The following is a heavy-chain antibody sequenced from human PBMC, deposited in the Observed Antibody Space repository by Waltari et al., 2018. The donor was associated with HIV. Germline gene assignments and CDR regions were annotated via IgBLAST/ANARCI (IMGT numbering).Heavy chain of an antibody. V-gene: IGHV3-74*01. CDR3: ASLYNYVWGSPPPFDY. CDR2: INSDGIST. Sequence: EVQLVESGGGLVQPGGSLRLSCAASGFTFSSYWMHWVRQAPGKGLVWVSRINSDGISTNYADSVKGRFTISRDNAKNTVYLQMNSLRAEDTALYYCASLYNYVWGSPPPFDYWGQGTLVTVSS. D-gene: IGHD3-16*01. J-gene: IGHJ4*02. CDR1: GFTFSSYW.